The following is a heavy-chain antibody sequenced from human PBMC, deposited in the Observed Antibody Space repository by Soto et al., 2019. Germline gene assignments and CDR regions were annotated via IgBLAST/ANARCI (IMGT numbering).Heavy chain of an antibody. CDR1: GDTFSRSA. D-gene: IGHD3-3*01. CDR3: ARCGGTIFGAITLQGRHGMDV. J-gene: IGHJ6*02. Sequence: QVQLVQSGAEVKKPGSSVKVSCKASGDTFSRSAFAWVRQAPGQGPEWMGGMMPVYGSANYAQKFRGRLTITADDSTSTVYMELCGLTSDDTGVYYCARCGGTIFGAITLQGRHGMDVCGQGTTVIVSS. CDR2: MMPVYGSA. V-gene: IGHV1-69*01.